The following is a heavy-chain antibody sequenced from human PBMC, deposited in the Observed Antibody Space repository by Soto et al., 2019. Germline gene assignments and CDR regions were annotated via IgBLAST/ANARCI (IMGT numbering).Heavy chain of an antibody. Sequence: QVQLQESGPGLVKPSETLSLTCTVSGGTISSWYWSWIRQPPGKGLEWIGYIYYSGSTNCNPSLKSRLTISGDTPQNQFSLKLSSVTAADTAVYYCARRYGSAIDYWGQGTLVTVSS. V-gene: IGHV4-59*08. CDR2: IYYSGST. CDR1: GGTISSWY. D-gene: IGHD1-26*01. J-gene: IGHJ4*02. CDR3: ARRYGSAIDY.